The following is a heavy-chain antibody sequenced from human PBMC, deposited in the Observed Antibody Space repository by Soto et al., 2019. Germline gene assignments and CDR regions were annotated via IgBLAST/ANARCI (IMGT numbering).Heavy chain of an antibody. J-gene: IGHJ4*02. CDR1: GFTFDDYG. CDR3: AKCRMAGLVIPYYFDY. D-gene: IGHD6-19*01. Sequence: GGSLRLSCAASGFTFDDYGMSWVRQAPGKGLEWVAVISYDGSNKYYADSVKGRFTISRDNSKNTLYLRMNSLRAEDTAVYYCAKCRMAGLVIPYYFDYWGQGTLVTVPQ. CDR2: ISYDGSNK. V-gene: IGHV3-30*18.